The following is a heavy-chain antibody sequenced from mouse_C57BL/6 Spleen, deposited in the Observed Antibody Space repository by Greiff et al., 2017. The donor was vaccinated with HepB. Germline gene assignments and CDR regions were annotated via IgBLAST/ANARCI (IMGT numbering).Heavy chain of an antibody. CDR1: GYTFTGYW. J-gene: IGHJ3*01. CDR2: ILPGSGST. CDR3: AITIYYGYPAWFAY. D-gene: IGHD2-2*01. Sequence: VQLQQSGAELMKPGASVKLSCKATGYTFTGYWIEWVKQRPGHGLEWIGEILPGSGSTNYNEKLKGKATFTADTSSNTAYMQLSSLTNEDSAIYYCAITIYYGYPAWFAYWGQGTLVTVSA. V-gene: IGHV1-9*01.